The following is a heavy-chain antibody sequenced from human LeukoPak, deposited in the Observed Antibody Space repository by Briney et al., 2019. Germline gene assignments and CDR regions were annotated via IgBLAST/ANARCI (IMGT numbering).Heavy chain of an antibody. D-gene: IGHD1-14*01. CDR1: GYTFTGYY. V-gene: IGHV1-2*02. CDR2: INPNSGGT. CDR3: ARFTGADYYMDV. J-gene: IGHJ6*03. Sequence: GASVKVSCKASGYTFTGYYMHWVRQAPGQGLEWMGWINPNSGGTNYAQKFQGRVTMTRDTSISTAYMELSRLRSGDTAVYYCARFTGADYYMDVWGKGTTVTVSS.